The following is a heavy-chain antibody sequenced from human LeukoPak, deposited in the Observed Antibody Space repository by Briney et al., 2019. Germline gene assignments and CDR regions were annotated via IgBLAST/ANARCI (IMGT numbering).Heavy chain of an antibody. Sequence: SETLSLTCTVSGGSISSSSYYWGWIRQPPGKGLEWIGSIYYSGDTYYNPSLKSRRVTISVDTSKNQFSLRLSSVTAADTAVYYCARHQWHYYYYMGVWGRGSTVTVSS. D-gene: IGHD6-19*01. V-gene: IGHV4-39*01. J-gene: IGHJ6*03. CDR3: ARHQWHYYYYMGV. CDR2: IYYSGDT. CDR1: GGSISSSSYY.